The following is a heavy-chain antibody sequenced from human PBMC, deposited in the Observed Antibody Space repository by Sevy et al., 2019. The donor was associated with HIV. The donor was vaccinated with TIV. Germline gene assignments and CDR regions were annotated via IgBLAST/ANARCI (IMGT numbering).Heavy chain of an antibody. CDR3: ANVFCSGATCPRDYYYYGMDV. V-gene: IGHV3-23*01. CDR2: ISGSGRFT. CDR1: EFTFSSYA. Sequence: GGSLRLSCSASEFTFSSYAMSWVRQAPGKGMEWVSSISGSGRFTYYADFVEGRFIIYRDNSKNTLSVKMNSLRAEDTAVYYCANVFCSGATCPRDYYYYGMDVWGQGTTVTVSS. J-gene: IGHJ6*02. D-gene: IGHD2-15*01.